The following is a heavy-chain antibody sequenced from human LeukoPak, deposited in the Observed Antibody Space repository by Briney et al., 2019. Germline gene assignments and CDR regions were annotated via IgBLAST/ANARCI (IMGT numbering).Heavy chain of an antibody. CDR1: GFTFSSYG. Sequence: GGSLRLSCAASGFTFSSYGMHWVRQAPGKGLEWVAVISYDGSNKYYADSVKGRFTISRDNSKNTLYLQMNSLRAEDTAVYYCAKGYRYFDWLLPSGYWGQGTLVTVSS. V-gene: IGHV3-30*18. D-gene: IGHD3-9*01. CDR3: AKGYRYFDWLLPSGY. J-gene: IGHJ4*02. CDR2: ISYDGSNK.